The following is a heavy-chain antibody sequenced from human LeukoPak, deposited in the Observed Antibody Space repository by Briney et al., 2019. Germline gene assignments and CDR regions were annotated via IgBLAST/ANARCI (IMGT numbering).Heavy chain of an antibody. V-gene: IGHV1-3*01. Sequence: GASVKVSCKASGYTFTSYAMHWVRQAPGQRLEWMGWINAGNGNTKYSQKFQGRVTITRDTSASTAYMELSSLRSEDTAVYYCARNDIGYITIFGVANNAFDIWGQGTMVTVYS. CDR2: INAGNGNT. CDR3: ARNDIGYITIFGVANNAFDI. CDR1: GYTFTSYA. D-gene: IGHD3-3*01. J-gene: IGHJ3*02.